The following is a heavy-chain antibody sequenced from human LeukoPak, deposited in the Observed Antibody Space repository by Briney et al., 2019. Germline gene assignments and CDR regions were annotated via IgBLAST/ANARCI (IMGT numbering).Heavy chain of an antibody. CDR3: AKTVYYYYMDV. V-gene: IGHV3-23*01. Sequence: GGSLTPSWEPSGSTFNTLAMTWVRPPQGKGLGWVSAISGSGGDTYYADSVKGRFTISRDNSKNTLYLLLNSLRADDTAVYYCAKTVYYYYMDVWGKGTTVTVSS. J-gene: IGHJ6*03. CDR2: ISGSGGDT. CDR1: GSTFNTLA.